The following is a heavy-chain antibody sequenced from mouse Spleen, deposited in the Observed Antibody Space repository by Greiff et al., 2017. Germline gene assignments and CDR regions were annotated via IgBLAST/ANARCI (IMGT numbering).Heavy chain of an antibody. CDR3: VRQGTATKAMDY. V-gene: IGHV10-1*02. J-gene: IGHJ4*01. D-gene: IGHD1-2*01. CDR1: GFTFNTYA. CDR2: IRSKSNNYAT. Sequence: EVKLVESGGGLVQPKGSLKLSCAASGFTFNTYAMNWVRQAPGKGLEWVARIRSKSNNYATYYADSVKDRFTISRDDSQSMLYLQMNNLKTEDTAMYYCVRQGTATKAMDYWGQGTSVTVSS.